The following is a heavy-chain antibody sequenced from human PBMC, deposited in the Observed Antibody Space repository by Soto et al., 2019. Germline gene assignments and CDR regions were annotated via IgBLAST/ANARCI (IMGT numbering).Heavy chain of an antibody. D-gene: IGHD6-13*01. J-gene: IGHJ1*01. Sequence: PGGSLRLSFVVSGLTFSVAWRGWARQAPGKGLEWVGRIKSKIDGETREYAAPVKGRFTISRAELNNTMYVQMDSLKIEDTALYYCITDAVSWSHWGQGPLLTVS. CDR1: GLTFSVAW. CDR2: IKSKIDGETR. CDR3: ITDAVSWSH. V-gene: IGHV3-15*01.